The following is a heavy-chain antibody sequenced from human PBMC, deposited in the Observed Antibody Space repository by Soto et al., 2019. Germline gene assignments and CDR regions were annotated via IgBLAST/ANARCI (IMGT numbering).Heavy chain of an antibody. V-gene: IGHV4-59*12. CDR3: AREDVMNWFDP. Sequence: PSETLSLTCTVSGGSIGSNGWGWIRQPPGKGLEWIGYIYYSGSTYYNPPLKSRVTISVDTSKNQFSLKLSSVTAADTAVYYCAREDVMNWFDPWGQGTLVTVSS. CDR2: IYYSGST. CDR1: GGSIGSNG. J-gene: IGHJ5*02. D-gene: IGHD3-16*01.